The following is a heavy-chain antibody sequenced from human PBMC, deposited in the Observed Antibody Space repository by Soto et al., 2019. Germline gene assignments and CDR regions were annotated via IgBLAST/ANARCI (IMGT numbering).Heavy chain of an antibody. CDR3: AMVTLDGTYLDD. J-gene: IGHJ4*02. CDR2: ISGYNADT. Sequence: QVQLVQSGAEVKKPGASVKVSCKASGYTFSNDGITWVRQAPGQGLEWMGWISGYNADTNLAQSLQGRVTMTTDRSTGTAYMELRSLRSEDTAVYFCAMVTLDGTYLDDWGQGTLVTVTS. V-gene: IGHV1-18*01. D-gene: IGHD6-6*01. CDR1: GYTFSNDG.